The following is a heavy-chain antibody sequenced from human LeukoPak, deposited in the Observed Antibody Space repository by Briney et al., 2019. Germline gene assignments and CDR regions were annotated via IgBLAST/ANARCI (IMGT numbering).Heavy chain of an antibody. CDR2: IYPGDSNI. V-gene: IGHV5-51*01. Sequence: GESLKISCKDSGYRFSNYWIGWVRQMPGKGLEWMGIIYPGDSNIRYSPPLQGQVTISADKSISTAYLQWSSLKASDTAMYYCARQRFYCSSTSCYLGGAFDIWGQGTMVTVSS. CDR1: GYRFSNYW. D-gene: IGHD2-2*01. CDR3: ARQRFYCSSTSCYLGGAFDI. J-gene: IGHJ3*02.